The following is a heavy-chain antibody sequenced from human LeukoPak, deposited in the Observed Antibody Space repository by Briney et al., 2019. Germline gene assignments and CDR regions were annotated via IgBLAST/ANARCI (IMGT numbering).Heavy chain of an antibody. CDR1: GFTFSRYG. V-gene: IGHV3-23*01. CDR2: ISGGGGST. Sequence: GGSLRLSCAASGFTFSRYGMSWVRQAPGKGLEWVSAISGGGGSTYYADSVKGRFTISRDNSKNTLFLQMNSLRAEDTALYYCARDLSYDSSGYYDWGQGTPVTVSS. D-gene: IGHD3-22*01. J-gene: IGHJ4*02. CDR3: ARDLSYDSSGYYD.